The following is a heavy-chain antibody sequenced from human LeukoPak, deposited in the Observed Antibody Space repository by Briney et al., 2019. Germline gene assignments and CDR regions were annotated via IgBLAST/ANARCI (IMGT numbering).Heavy chain of an antibody. CDR1: GGSISGFY. CDR3: ARWKLGQLAQPGYYYYYYYMDV. V-gene: IGHV4-59*12. Sequence: SETLSLTCTVSGGSISGFYWSWIRQSPGKGLEWIGYIHYSGSTNYNLSLKSRITISVDTSKNQFSLKLSSVTAADTAVYYCARWKLGQLAQPGYYYYYYYMDVWGKGTTVTVSS. CDR2: IHYSGST. D-gene: IGHD6-6*01. J-gene: IGHJ6*03.